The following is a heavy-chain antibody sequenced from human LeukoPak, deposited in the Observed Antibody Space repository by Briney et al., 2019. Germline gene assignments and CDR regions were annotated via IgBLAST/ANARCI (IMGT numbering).Heavy chain of an antibody. CDR2: ISGSGGST. CDR3: ANLLVADPPPDAFDI. CDR1: GLTFSSYA. Sequence: GGSLRLSCAASGLTFSSYAMSWVRQAPGKGLEWVSAISGSGGSTYYADSVKGRFTISRDNSKNTLYLQMNSLRAEDTAVYYCANLLVADPPPDAFDIWGQGTMVTVSS. V-gene: IGHV3-23*01. J-gene: IGHJ3*02. D-gene: IGHD5-12*01.